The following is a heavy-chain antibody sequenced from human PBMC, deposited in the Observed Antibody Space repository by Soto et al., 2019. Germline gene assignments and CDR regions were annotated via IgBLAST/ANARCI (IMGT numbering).Heavy chain of an antibody. J-gene: IGHJ5*02. D-gene: IGHD4-4*01. CDR1: GDSISSGY. CDR2: TYYTGST. CDR3: ARDMRNNDYRFDA. V-gene: IGHV4-59*01. Sequence: SETLSLTCTVSGDSISSGYWSWIRQPPGKELEWIGYTYYTGSTNYNPSLKSRVTMSIDTSKSQFSVKLSSVTAADTAVYYCARDMRNNDYRFDAWGQGTLVIVSS.